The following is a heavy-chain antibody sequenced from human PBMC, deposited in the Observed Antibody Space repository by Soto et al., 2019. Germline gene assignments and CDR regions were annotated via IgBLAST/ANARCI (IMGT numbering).Heavy chain of an antibody. Sequence: SVTVSCTASGGTISSYAISWVRQAPGQGLEWMGGIIPIFGTANYAQKFQGRVTITADESTSTAYMELSSLRSEDTAVYYCARGCSSGWYTVAFDIWGQGTMVTVSS. CDR2: IIPIFGTA. D-gene: IGHD6-19*01. J-gene: IGHJ3*02. CDR3: ARGCSSGWYTVAFDI. V-gene: IGHV1-69*13. CDR1: GGTISSYA.